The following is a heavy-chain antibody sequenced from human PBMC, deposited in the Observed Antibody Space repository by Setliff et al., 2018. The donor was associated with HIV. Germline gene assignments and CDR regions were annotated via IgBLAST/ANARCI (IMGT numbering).Heavy chain of an antibody. J-gene: IGHJ4*02. Sequence: PSETLSLTCAVYGGSFSGHYWSWIRQPPGKGLEWIGEINHSGSTHYNPSLKSRVTISVDTSKSQFSLNLRSVTAADTAVYYCARGSRGIVVAIPQPRLFDYWGQGTLVTVSS. V-gene: IGHV4-34*01. D-gene: IGHD2-21*01. CDR3: ARGSRGIVVAIPQPRLFDY. CDR1: GGSFSGHY. CDR2: INHSGST.